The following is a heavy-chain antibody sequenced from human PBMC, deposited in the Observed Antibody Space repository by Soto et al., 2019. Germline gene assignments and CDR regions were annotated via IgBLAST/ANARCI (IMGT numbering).Heavy chain of an antibody. CDR2: IYYTGST. CDR3: ARAYYYGSGSYENYYGMDV. CDR1: GGSISSYF. J-gene: IGHJ6*02. D-gene: IGHD3-10*01. V-gene: IGHV4-59*12. Sequence: PSETLSLTCTVSGGSISSYFWSWIRQPPGKGLEYIGYIYYTGSTNYNPSLTSRVTISVDTAKNQFSLRLSSVTAADTAVYYCARAYYYGSGSYENYYGMDVWGQGTTVTVSS.